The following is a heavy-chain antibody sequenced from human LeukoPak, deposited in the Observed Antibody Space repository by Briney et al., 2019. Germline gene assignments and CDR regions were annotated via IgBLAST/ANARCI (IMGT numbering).Heavy chain of an antibody. CDR3: ARGAYYYDSSGYYD. CDR2: ISSSSSYI. Sequence: GGSLRLSCAASGFTFSSYIMNWVRQAPGKGLEWVSSISSSSSYIYYADSVKGRFTISRDNAKNSLYLQMNSLRAEDTAVYYCARGAYYYDSSGYYDWGQGTLVTVSS. D-gene: IGHD3-22*01. J-gene: IGHJ4*02. CDR1: GFTFSSYI. V-gene: IGHV3-21*01.